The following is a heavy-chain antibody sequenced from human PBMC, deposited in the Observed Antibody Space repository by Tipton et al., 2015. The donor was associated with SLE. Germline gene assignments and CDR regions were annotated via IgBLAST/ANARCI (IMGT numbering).Heavy chain of an antibody. D-gene: IGHD5-18*01. CDR2: IFYTGST. J-gene: IGHJ6*02. V-gene: IGHV4-59*01. CDR3: ARISGDTTMPPRVDSGMDV. CDR1: GGSISSDY. Sequence: LRLSCTVSGGSISSDYWTWIRQPPGKGLEWIGSIFYTGSTTYNPSLKSRLTMSVDTPKNQFSLKLTSVTAADTAVYCCARISGDTTMPPRVDSGMDVWGQGPTVPVSS.